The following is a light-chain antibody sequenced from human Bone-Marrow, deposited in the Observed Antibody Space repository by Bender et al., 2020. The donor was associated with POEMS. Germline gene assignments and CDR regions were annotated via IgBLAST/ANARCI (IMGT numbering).Light chain of an antibody. V-gene: IGLV1-50*01. CDR3: AAWDDSLSVV. J-gene: IGLJ3*02. CDR1: SSNTGSGYD. Sequence: QSVLTQPPSVSGAPGQRVTISCTGSSSNTGSGYDINWYQHLPGTAPKLLIYGYNNRPSGVPDRFSGSKSGTSASLAITGLQSEDEADYYCAAWDDSLSVVFGGGTKLTVL. CDR2: GYN.